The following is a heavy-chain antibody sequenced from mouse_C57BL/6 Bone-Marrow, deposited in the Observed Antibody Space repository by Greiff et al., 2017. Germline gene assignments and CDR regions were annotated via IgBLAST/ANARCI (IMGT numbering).Heavy chain of an antibody. CDR1: GFTFSDYG. V-gene: IGHV5-17*01. CDR2: ISSGSSTI. D-gene: IGHD2-4*01. CDR3: ARGPMITSYYFDY. J-gene: IGHJ2*01. Sequence: QLVESGGGLVKPGGSLKLSCAASGFTFSDYGMHWVRQAPEKGLEWVAYISSGSSTIYYADTVKGRFTISRDNAKNTLFLQMTSLRSEDTAMYYCARGPMITSYYFDYWGQGTTLTVSS.